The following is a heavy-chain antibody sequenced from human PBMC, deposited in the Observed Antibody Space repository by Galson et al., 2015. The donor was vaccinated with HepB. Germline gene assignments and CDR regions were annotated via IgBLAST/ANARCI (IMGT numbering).Heavy chain of an antibody. Sequence: SLRLSCAASGFTFSSYSMNWVRQAPGKGLEWVSSISSSSSYIYYADSVKGRFTISRDNAKNSLYLQMNSLRAEDKAVYYCARRPLLGELDVVDFWGQGTLVTVSS. J-gene: IGHJ4*02. CDR3: ARRPLLGELDVVDF. CDR2: ISSSSSYI. CDR1: GFTFSSYS. D-gene: IGHD3-16*01. V-gene: IGHV3-21*01.